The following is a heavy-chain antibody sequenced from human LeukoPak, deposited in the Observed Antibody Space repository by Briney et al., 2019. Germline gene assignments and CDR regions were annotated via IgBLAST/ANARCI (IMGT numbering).Heavy chain of an antibody. CDR1: GLTFNSSG. CDR3: ARGSDEFDI. J-gene: IGHJ3*02. CDR2: ITPGSSYI. Sequence: SGGSLRLSCTASGLTFNSSGMNWVRQAPGKGLEWVSSITPGSSYIYYADSMKGRFTVSRDNAKNSLYLHINSLRAEDTAIYYCARGSDEFDIWGQGTMVTVSS. V-gene: IGHV3-21*01.